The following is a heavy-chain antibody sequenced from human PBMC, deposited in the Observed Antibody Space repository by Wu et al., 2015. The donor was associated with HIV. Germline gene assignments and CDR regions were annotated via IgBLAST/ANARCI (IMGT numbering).Heavy chain of an antibody. Sequence: QAQLMQSGPDVKKPGASVEVACKAIHYNFARYGITWVRQAPGQGLEWMGWIRPDSGATHYAEKFQDRVTMTRDASISTAYMQLNRLRSDDTAVYFCARDLGDDFAVRGYYWYMDVWGRGTAITVSS. D-gene: IGHD2-21*01. J-gene: IGHJ6*03. CDR2: IRPDSGAT. V-gene: IGHV1-2*02. CDR1: HYNFARYG. CDR3: ARDLGDDFAVRGYYWYMDV.